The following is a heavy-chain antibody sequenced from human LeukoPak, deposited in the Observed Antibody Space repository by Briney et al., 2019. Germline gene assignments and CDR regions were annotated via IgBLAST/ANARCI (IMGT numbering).Heavy chain of an antibody. V-gene: IGHV3-33*01. CDR2: IWYDGSNK. CDR3: ARGQYCSGGSCYSAAFDI. D-gene: IGHD2-15*01. CDR1: GFTFSSYG. J-gene: IGHJ3*02. Sequence: PGGSLRLSCAASGFTFSSYGMHWVRQAPGKGLEWVAVIWYDGSNKYYADSVKGRFTISRDNSKNTLYLQMNSLRAEDTAVYYCARGQYCSGGSCYSAAFDIWGQGTMVTVSS.